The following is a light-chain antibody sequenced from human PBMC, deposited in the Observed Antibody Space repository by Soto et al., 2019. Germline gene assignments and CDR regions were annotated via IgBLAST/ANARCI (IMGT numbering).Light chain of an antibody. CDR1: SSDVGGYNY. CDR2: EVN. Sequence: QAVVTQPPSASGSHGQSVTISCFGTSSDVGGYNYVSWYQQHPGKAPKLMIYEVNKRPSGVPDRFSGSKSGNTASLTVSGLQAEDEADYHCSSYAGSYNLVFGGGTKLTVL. J-gene: IGLJ2*01. V-gene: IGLV2-8*01. CDR3: SSYAGSYNLV.